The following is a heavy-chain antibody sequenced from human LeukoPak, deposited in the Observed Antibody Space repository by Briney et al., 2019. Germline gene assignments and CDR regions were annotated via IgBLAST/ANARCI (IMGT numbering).Heavy chain of an antibody. CDR1: GFTFSNFA. D-gene: IGHD1-26*01. Sequence: GGSLRLSCAASGFTFSNFAMSWVRQASGKGLEWVSTLSGSGVSAYYADSVKGRFTISRDNSKNTLFLQLNSLRAEDTAVYYCARALVGATDWGQGTLVTVSS. CDR2: LSGSGVSA. J-gene: IGHJ4*02. V-gene: IGHV3-23*01. CDR3: ARALVGATD.